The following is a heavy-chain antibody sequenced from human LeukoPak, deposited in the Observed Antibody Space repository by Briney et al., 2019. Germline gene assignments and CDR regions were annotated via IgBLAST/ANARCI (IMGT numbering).Heavy chain of an antibody. Sequence: PSETLSLTCAVYGGSFSGYYWSWIRQPPGKGLEWIGEINHSGSTNYNPSLKSRVTISADTSKNQFSLKLSSVTAADTAVYYCARGFRYWGQGTLVTVSS. V-gene: IGHV4-34*01. CDR1: GGSFSGYY. CDR3: ARGFRY. J-gene: IGHJ4*02. CDR2: INHSGST.